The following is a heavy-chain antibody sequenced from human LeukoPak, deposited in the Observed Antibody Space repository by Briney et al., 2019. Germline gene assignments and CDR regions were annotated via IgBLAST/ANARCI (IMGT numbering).Heavy chain of an antibody. Sequence: ASVKVFCKASGYNFRSYGIGWVRQAPRQGLEWMGWITAGNGNTNYAQKVQGRVTMTTDTSTSTAYMELRSLRSDDTAMYFCARDSARGYSYGYNAFDIWGQGTMVTVSS. J-gene: IGHJ3*02. CDR3: ARDSARGYSYGYNAFDI. CDR2: ITAGNGNT. CDR1: GYNFRSYG. D-gene: IGHD5-18*01. V-gene: IGHV1-18*01.